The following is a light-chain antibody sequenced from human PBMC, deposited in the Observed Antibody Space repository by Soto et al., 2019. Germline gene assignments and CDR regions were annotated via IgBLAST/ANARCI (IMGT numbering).Light chain of an antibody. Sequence: VITKSPATLSVSQGERATLSGWASETVATNLAWYQQNPGQAPRLLISGASTRAAGISDRFRGSGSGTEFTLTISSLRSEDSAIYYCQQYLEWPKMTFGQGNKL. CDR3: QQYLEWPKMT. J-gene: IGKJ1*01. V-gene: IGKV3-15*01. CDR2: GAS. CDR1: ETVATN.